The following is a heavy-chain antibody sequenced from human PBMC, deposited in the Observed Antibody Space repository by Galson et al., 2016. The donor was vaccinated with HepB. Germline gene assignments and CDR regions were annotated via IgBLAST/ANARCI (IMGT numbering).Heavy chain of an antibody. CDR1: GFSFSIYG. CDR2: TSSSSSEM. D-gene: IGHD6-6*01. J-gene: IGHJ4*02. Sequence: SLRLSCAASGFSFSIYGMNWVRQAPGKGLEWVAYTSSSSSEMSYADSVTGRFTISRDNAKNFLFLQMSGLGAEDTAVYYCVRGGAARPDCWGQGILVTVSS. V-gene: IGHV3-48*01. CDR3: VRGGAARPDC.